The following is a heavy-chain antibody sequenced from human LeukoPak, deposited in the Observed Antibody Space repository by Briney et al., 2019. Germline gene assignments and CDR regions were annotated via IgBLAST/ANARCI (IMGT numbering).Heavy chain of an antibody. CDR1: GGSISSYY. Sequence: SETLSLTCTVSGGSISSYYWSWIRQPPGKGLEWIGYIYYRGSTNYNPSLKSRVTISVDTSKNQFALKLSSVTAADTAVYYCARRANSGFDAFDIWGQGTMVTVSS. J-gene: IGHJ3*02. CDR3: ARRANSGFDAFDI. CDR2: IYYRGST. D-gene: IGHD2-8*01. V-gene: IGHV4-59*01.